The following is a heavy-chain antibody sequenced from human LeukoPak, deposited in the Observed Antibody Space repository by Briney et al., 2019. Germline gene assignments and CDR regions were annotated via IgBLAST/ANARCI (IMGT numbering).Heavy chain of an antibody. Sequence: SETLSLTCIVSGDSISRYHWSWIRQPPGKGLEWIGEINHSGSTNYNPSLKSRVTISVDTSKNQFSLKLSSVTAADTAVYYCARLRIFRAFDIWGQGTMVTVSS. D-gene: IGHD3-3*01. CDR2: INHSGST. V-gene: IGHV4-34*01. CDR3: ARLRIFRAFDI. J-gene: IGHJ3*02. CDR1: GDSISRYH.